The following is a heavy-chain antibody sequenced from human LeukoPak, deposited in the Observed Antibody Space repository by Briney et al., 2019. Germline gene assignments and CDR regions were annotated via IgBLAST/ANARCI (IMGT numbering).Heavy chain of an antibody. CDR3: ARGAPLDYGDYGVRRVYYFDY. V-gene: IGHV1-18*01. J-gene: IGHJ4*02. CDR2: ISAYNGNT. Sequence: ASVKVSCKASGYTFTSYGISWVRQAPGQGLEWMGWISAYNGNTNYAQKLQGRVTMTTDTSTSTAYMELRSLRSDDTAVYYCARGAPLDYGDYGVRRVYYFDYWGQGTLVTVSS. D-gene: IGHD4-17*01. CDR1: GYTFTSYG.